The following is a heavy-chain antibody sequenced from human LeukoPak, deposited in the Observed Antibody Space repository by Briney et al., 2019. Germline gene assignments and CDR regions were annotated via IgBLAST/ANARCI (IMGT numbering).Heavy chain of an antibody. V-gene: IGHV4-38-2*02. CDR3: AREGDSNSVGWFDP. CDR1: GYSISSGYY. CDR2: IYHSGST. Sequence: SETLSLTCTVSGYSISSGYYWGWIRQPPGKGLEWIGSIYHSGSTYYNPSLKSRVTISVDTSKNQFSLKLSSVTAADTAVYYCAREGDSNSVGWFDPWGQGTLVAVSS. J-gene: IGHJ5*02. D-gene: IGHD6-13*01.